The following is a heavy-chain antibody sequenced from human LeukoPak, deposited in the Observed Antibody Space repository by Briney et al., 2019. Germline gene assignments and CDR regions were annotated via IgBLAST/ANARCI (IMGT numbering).Heavy chain of an antibody. CDR2: ISGGSSFT. CDR3: ASRLELQS. D-gene: IGHD1-7*01. J-gene: IGHJ4*02. CDR1: GFSFSSFS. V-gene: IGHV3-21*01. Sequence: PGGSLRLSCAASGFSFSSFSMNWVRQAPGKGLEWVSYISGGSSFTYYVDSVKGRFTISRDNAKNSLYLQMNSLRAEDTAVYYCASRLELQSWGQGTLVTVSS.